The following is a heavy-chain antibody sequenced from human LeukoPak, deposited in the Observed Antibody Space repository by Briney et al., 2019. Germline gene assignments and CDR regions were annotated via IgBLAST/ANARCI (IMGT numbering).Heavy chain of an antibody. Sequence: PSETLSLTRTVSGGSISSYYWTWIRQPPGKGLEWIGYIYYSGGTNYNPSLKSRVTISLDTSKNQFSLKMTSVTAADTAVYYCARSGSYAAAGDYWGQGTLVTVSS. D-gene: IGHD2-15*01. CDR1: GGSISSYY. V-gene: IGHV4-59*08. J-gene: IGHJ4*02. CDR2: IYYSGGT. CDR3: ARSGSYAAAGDY.